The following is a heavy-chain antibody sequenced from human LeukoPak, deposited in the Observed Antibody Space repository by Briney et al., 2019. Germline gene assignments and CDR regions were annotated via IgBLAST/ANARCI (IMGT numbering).Heavy chain of an antibody. Sequence: SETLSLTCTVSGGSISSYYWGWIRQPPGKGLEWIGSIYYSGSTYYNPSLKSRVTISVDTSKNQFSLKLSSVTAADTAVYYCARHKSDYGSGSYAFDIWGQGTMVTVSS. D-gene: IGHD3-10*01. V-gene: IGHV4-39*01. CDR3: ARHKSDYGSGSYAFDI. J-gene: IGHJ3*02. CDR2: IYYSGST. CDR1: GGSISSYY.